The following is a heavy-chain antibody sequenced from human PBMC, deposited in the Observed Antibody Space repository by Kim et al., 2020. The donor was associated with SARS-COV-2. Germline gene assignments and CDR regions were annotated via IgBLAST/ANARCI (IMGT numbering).Heavy chain of an antibody. Sequence: GGSLRLSCAASGFTFSSYSMNWVRQAPGKGLEWVSSISSSSSYIYYADSVKGRFTISRDNAKNSLYLQMNSLRAEDTAVYYCARDRGSGAYYFDYWGQGTLVTVSS. CDR2: ISSSSSYI. CDR1: GFTFSSYS. V-gene: IGHV3-21*01. CDR3: ARDRGSGAYYFDY. J-gene: IGHJ4*02. D-gene: IGHD5-12*01.